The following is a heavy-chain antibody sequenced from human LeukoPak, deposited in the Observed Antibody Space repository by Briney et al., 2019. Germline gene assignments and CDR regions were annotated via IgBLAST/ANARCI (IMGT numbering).Heavy chain of an antibody. CDR3: ARDSSGWSPDY. CDR1: GFTFSSYS. Sequence: GGSLRLSCAASGFTFSSYSMNWVRQAPGKGLEWVSSISSSSYIYYADSVKGRFTISRDNAKNSLYLQMNSLRAEDTALYYCARDSSGWSPDYWGQGTLVTVSS. CDR2: ISSSSYI. J-gene: IGHJ4*02. V-gene: IGHV3-21*04. D-gene: IGHD6-19*01.